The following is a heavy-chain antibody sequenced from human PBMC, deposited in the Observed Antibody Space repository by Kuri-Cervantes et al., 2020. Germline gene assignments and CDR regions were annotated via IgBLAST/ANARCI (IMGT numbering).Heavy chain of an antibody. Sequence: SETLSLTCAVYGGSFSDYYWNWIRQPPGKGLEWIGYIYYSGSTNYNPSLKSRVTISVDTSKNQFSLKLSSVTAADTAVYYCARGGYYFYYGMDVWGQGTKVTVSS. CDR1: GGSFSDYY. J-gene: IGHJ6*02. CDR3: ARGGYYFYYGMDV. CDR2: IYYSGST. V-gene: IGHV4-59*01. D-gene: IGHD3-10*01.